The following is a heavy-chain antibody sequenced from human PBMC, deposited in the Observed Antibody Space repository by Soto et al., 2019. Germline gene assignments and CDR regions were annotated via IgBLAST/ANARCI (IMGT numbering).Heavy chain of an antibody. CDR1: GFTFRTYA. V-gene: IGHV3-23*01. CDR3: AKIPTGSGSSKFDY. J-gene: IGHJ4*02. CDR2: ISGSGSFT. Sequence: PGGSLRFSCAASGFTFRTYAMNWVRQAPGKGLEWISAISGSGSFTHYADSVRGRFTISRDNSQNQLYLQMNNLRGDDTAMYYCAKIPTGSGSSKFDYWGQGIQVTVSS. D-gene: IGHD3-10*01.